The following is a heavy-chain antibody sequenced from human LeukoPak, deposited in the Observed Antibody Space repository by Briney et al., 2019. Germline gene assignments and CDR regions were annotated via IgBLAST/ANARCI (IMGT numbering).Heavy chain of an antibody. V-gene: IGHV3-21*01. CDR2: ISSSSSYI. J-gene: IGHJ4*02. CDR3: ARDFSVRGVPVDY. CDR1: GFTFSSYS. D-gene: IGHD3-10*01. Sequence: KPGGSLRLSCAASGFTFSSYSMNWVRRAPGKGLEWVSSISSSSSYIYYADSVKGRFTISRDNAKNSLYLQMNSLRAEDTAVYYCARDFSVRGVPVDYWGQGTLVTVSS.